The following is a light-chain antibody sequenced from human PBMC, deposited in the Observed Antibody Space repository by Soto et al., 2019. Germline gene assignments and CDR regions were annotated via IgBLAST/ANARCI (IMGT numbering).Light chain of an antibody. CDR1: SSNIGSNT. Sequence: QSVLTQPPSASGTPGQRVTISCSGSSSNIGSNTVNWYQQLPGTAPKLLIYSNNQRPSGVPDRFSGSKSGTSASLAISGLQSEDEADYYCAAWDDSLNGSWVFCGGTKVTVL. V-gene: IGLV1-44*01. CDR3: AAWDDSLNGSWV. CDR2: SNN. J-gene: IGLJ3*02.